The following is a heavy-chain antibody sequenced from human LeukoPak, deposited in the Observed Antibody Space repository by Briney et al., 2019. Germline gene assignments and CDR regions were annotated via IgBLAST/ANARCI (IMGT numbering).Heavy chain of an antibody. CDR2: ISGNSGTA. CDR1: GYTFTSYG. Sequence: GASVMLSCKASGYTFTSYGISWVRQAPGQGLEWMGWISGNSGTANYAQKLQGRVTMTTDTSTSTAYMELRSLTSDDTAVYYCAREGGSDGNWFDPWGQGTLVTVSS. CDR3: AREGGSDGNWFDP. D-gene: IGHD1-26*01. J-gene: IGHJ5*02. V-gene: IGHV1-18*01.